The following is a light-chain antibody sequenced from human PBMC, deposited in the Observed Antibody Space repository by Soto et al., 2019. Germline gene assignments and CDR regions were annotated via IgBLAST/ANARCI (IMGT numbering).Light chain of an antibody. CDR3: QSYDSSLSGVV. V-gene: IGLV1-40*01. CDR1: SSNIGAGYD. CDR2: GNS. J-gene: IGLJ2*01. Sequence: QSVLTQPPSVSGAPGQRVTISCTGSSSNIGAGYDVHWYQQLPGTAPKLLIYGNSNRPSGVPDRFSGSKSGTSASLAITGLQADHEADYYCQSYDSSLSGVVFGGGTKLTVL.